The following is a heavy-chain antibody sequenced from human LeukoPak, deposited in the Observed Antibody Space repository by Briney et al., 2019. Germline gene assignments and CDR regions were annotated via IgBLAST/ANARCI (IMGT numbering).Heavy chain of an antibody. CDR1: GFTFSSYA. CDR3: ARGEDIVVVPVYYFDY. CDR2: ISYDGSNK. D-gene: IGHD2-2*01. V-gene: IGHV3-30-3*01. J-gene: IGHJ4*02. Sequence: PGGSLRLSCAASGFTFSSYAMQWVRQAPGKGLEWVAVISYDGSNKYYADSVKGRFTISRDNSKNTLYLQMNSLRAEDTAVYYCARGEDIVVVPVYYFDYWGQGTLVTVSS.